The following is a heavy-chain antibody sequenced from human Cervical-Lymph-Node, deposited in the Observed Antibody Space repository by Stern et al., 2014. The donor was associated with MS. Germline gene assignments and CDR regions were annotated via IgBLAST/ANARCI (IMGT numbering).Heavy chain of an antibody. CDR1: GFTFSSYS. D-gene: IGHD7-27*01. CDR3: ARDLNWAFDY. CDR2: IGIDSSTT. V-gene: IGHV3-48*02. Sequence: EMQLVESGGGLVQPGGSLRLSCAASGFTFSSYSMNWVRQAPGKGLEWVSYIGIDSSTTTYADSVKGRFTISRDNAKNSLYLQMNSLRDEDTAVYYCARDLNWAFDYWGQGTLVPVSS. J-gene: IGHJ4*02.